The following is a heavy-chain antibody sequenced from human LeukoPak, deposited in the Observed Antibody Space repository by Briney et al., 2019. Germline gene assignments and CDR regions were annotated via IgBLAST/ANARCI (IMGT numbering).Heavy chain of an antibody. CDR1: GFTVSSNY. D-gene: IGHD6-19*01. V-gene: IGHV3-53*01. J-gene: IGHJ4*02. CDR2: IYSGGST. CDR3: ARAGGSIRKAGFDY. Sequence: PGGSLRLSCAASGFTVSSNYMSWVRQAPGKGLEWVSVIYSGGSTYYTDSVKGRFTISRDNSKNTLYLQMNSLRAEDTAVYYCARAGGSIRKAGFDYWGQGTLVTVSS.